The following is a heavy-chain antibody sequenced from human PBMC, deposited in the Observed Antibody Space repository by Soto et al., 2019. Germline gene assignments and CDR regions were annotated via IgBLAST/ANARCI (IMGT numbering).Heavy chain of an antibody. CDR3: AAAYGFLEWSYYFDY. CDR1: GFTFTSSA. J-gene: IGHJ4*02. V-gene: IGHV1-58*01. CDR2: IVVGSGNT. Sequence: SLKVSCKASGFTFTSSAVHWVRQTHGQRLEWIGWIVVGSGNTNYAQKFQERVTITRDMSTSTAYMELSSLRSEDTDVYYCAAAYGFLEWSYYFDYWGQGTLFRVSS. D-gene: IGHD3-3*01.